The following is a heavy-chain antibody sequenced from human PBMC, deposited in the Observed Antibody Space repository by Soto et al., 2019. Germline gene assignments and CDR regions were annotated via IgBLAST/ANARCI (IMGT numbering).Heavy chain of an antibody. V-gene: IGHV3-33*01. D-gene: IGHD3-16*01. CDR2: IWHDASKK. J-gene: IGHJ6*02. Sequence: QVQLVESGGGVVQPGGSLRLSCAATGFNFSTYGMHWVRQAPGKGLDWVAIIWHDASKKFYADSVKGRFTITRDNSKNTQYLQMHSLRAEDTDVDFRARGPYYGIDVWGPGTTVTVSS. CDR3: ARGPYYGIDV. CDR1: GFNFSTYG.